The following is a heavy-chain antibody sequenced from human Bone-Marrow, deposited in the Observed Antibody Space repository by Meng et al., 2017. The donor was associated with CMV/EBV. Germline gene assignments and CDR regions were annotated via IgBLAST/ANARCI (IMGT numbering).Heavy chain of an antibody. Sequence: GESLKISCAATGFTFSNYAMSWVRQAPGKGLEWVSGISISGHHTYYADSVKGKFIISRDNSKNTLYLQMNSLRTEDTAVYYCARDHRNVWGQGTLVTVSS. CDR1: GFTFSNYA. V-gene: IGHV3-23*01. J-gene: IGHJ4*02. CDR2: ISISGHHT. CDR3: ARDHRNV.